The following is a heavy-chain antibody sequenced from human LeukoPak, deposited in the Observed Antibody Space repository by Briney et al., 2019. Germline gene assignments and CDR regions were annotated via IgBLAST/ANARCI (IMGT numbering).Heavy chain of an antibody. D-gene: IGHD3-10*02. Sequence: GGSLRLSSAASGFTFSSYEMNWVRQAPGKGLGWVSYISSSGSTIYYVDSVKGRFTISRDNAKNSLYLQMNSLRAEDTAVYYCAELGITMIGGVWGKGTTVTISS. CDR1: GFTFSSYE. V-gene: IGHV3-48*03. CDR2: ISSSGSTI. J-gene: IGHJ6*04. CDR3: AELGITMIGGV.